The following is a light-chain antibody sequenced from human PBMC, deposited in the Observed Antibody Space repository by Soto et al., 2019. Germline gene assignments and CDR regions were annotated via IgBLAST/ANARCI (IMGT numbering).Light chain of an antibody. V-gene: IGLV2-14*03. CDR3: SSYTSTSTPNV. J-gene: IGLJ1*01. CDR1: SSDIGGYNY. CDR2: DVT. Sequence: QSALTQPASVSGSPGQSIAISCTGTSSDIGGYNYVSWYQQHPGKAPKLLIYDVTHRPSGVSNRFSGSKSGDTASLTISGLQAEDEADYYCSSYTSTSTPNVFGPGTKLTVL.